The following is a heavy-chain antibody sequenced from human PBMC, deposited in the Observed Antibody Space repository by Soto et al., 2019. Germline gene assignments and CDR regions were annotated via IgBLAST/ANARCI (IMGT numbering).Heavy chain of an antibody. Sequence: ASVKVSCKASGYTFTGYYMHWVRQAPGQGLEWMGWINPNSGGTNYAQKFQGWVTMTRDTSISTAYMELSRLRSDDTAVYYCAREKYYYDSSGYLVYWDQGTLVTVSS. V-gene: IGHV1-2*04. D-gene: IGHD3-22*01. J-gene: IGHJ4*02. CDR2: INPNSGGT. CDR1: GYTFTGYY. CDR3: AREKYYYDSSGYLVY.